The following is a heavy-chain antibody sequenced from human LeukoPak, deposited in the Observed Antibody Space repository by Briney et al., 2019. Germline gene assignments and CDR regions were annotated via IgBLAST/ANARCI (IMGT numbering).Heavy chain of an antibody. V-gene: IGHV4-4*07. D-gene: IGHD3-10*01. Sequence: SGTLSLTCTVSGGSISSYYWSWIRQPAGKGLEWIGRIYTSGSTNYNPSLKSRVTMSVDTSKNQFSLKLSSVTATDTAVYYCARGRITMVRGVGRPFDYWGQGTLVTVSS. J-gene: IGHJ4*02. CDR2: IYTSGST. CDR3: ARGRITMVRGVGRPFDY. CDR1: GGSISSYY.